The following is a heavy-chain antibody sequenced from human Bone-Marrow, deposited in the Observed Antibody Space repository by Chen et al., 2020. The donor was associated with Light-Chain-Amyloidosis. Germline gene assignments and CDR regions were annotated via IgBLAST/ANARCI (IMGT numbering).Heavy chain of an antibody. Sequence: EVQLAESGGGLVQPGGSLSLSCAASGFTFSSYWMSWVRQAPGKGLEWVANIKQDGSEKYYVDSVKGRFTISRDNAKNSLYLQMNSLRAEDTAVYYCARDGPSGSTYYFDYWGQGTLVTVSS. V-gene: IGHV3-7*03. D-gene: IGHD1-26*01. CDR3: ARDGPSGSTYYFDY. CDR2: IKQDGSEK. CDR1: GFTFSSYW. J-gene: IGHJ4*02.